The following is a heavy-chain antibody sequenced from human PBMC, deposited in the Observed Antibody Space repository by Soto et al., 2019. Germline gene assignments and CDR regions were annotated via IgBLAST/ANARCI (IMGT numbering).Heavy chain of an antibody. CDR2: IHSDGSTT. Sequence: GGSLRLSCAASGFTFSSYWMHWVRQAPGKGLVWVSHIHSDGSTTSYADSVKGRFTISRDNAKNTLYLQMNSLRAEDTAVYYCARAPPFYGIDVWGQGTTVTVSS. CDR3: ARAPPFYGIDV. J-gene: IGHJ6*02. V-gene: IGHV3-74*01. CDR1: GFTFSSYW.